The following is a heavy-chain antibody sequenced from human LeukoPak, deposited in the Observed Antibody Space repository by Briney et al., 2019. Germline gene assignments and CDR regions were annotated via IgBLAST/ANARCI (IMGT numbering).Heavy chain of an antibody. CDR1: GXSISSDY. J-gene: IGHJ6*02. CDR2: MYHSGST. Sequence: SETLSLTCSVSGXSISSDYRSWIRQPPGKGLEWIGYMYHSGSTNYNPSLKSRVTISLATSKKQFSLKLSSVTAADTAVYYCARVSIVYGMDVWGQGTTVTVSS. V-gene: IGHV4-59*01. CDR3: ARVSIVYGMDV. D-gene: IGHD3-3*02.